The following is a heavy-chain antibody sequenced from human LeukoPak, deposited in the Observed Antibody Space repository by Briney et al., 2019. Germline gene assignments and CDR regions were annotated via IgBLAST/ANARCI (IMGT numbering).Heavy chain of an antibody. CDR2: INPITGGT. CDR3: ARVLGSSMVREPGLLYYYYMDV. D-gene: IGHD3-10*01. V-gene: IGHV1-2*02. J-gene: IGHJ6*03. CDR1: GYTFTGYY. Sequence: ASVKVSCKASGYTFTGYYLHWVRQAPGQGLEWMGWINPITGGTNYAQRFQGRVTMTRDTSISTVYMELSRLRSDDTAVYYCARVLGSSMVREPGLLYYYYMDVWGKGTTVTVSS.